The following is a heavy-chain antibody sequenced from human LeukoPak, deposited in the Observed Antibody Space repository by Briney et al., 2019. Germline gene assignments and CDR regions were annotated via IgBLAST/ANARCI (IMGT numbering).Heavy chain of an antibody. CDR2: ISSSGSTM. CDR1: GFTFSSYE. D-gene: IGHD4-17*01. J-gene: IGHJ4*02. CDR3: ARYGDY. V-gene: IGHV3-48*03. Sequence: PGGSLRRSCAASGFTFSSYEMIWVRQAPGKGLEWFSYISSSGSTMYYADSVKGRFTISRDNAKNSLYLQMNSLRAEDTAVYYCARYGDYWGQGTLVTVSS.